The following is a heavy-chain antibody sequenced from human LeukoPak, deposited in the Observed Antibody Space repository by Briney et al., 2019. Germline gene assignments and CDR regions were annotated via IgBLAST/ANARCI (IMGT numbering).Heavy chain of an antibody. V-gene: IGHV1-18*01. D-gene: IGHD2-21*01. J-gene: IGHJ3*02. CDR3: ARDDSFLSAFDI. Sequence: ASVEVSFQASGFTFTSYGISWVRPAPGQGGGWVGWISAYNGNTNYAQKLQGRVTMTTDTSTSTAYMELRSLRSDDTAVYYCARDDSFLSAFDIWGQGTMVTVSS. CDR1: GFTFTSYG. CDR2: ISAYNGNT.